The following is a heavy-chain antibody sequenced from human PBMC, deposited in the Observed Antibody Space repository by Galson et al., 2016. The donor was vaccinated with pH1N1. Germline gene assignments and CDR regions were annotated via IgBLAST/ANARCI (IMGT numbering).Heavy chain of an antibody. V-gene: IGHV1-2*02. CDR2: INPNSGGT. J-gene: IGHJ4*02. D-gene: IGHD6-19*01. CDR3: ASVRLGRGVDY. CDR1: GYTFTGYY. Sequence: SVKVSCKASGYTFTGYYMHWVRQAPGQGLEWMGWINPNSGGTNYAQKFQGRVTMSLDTSKNQFSLKLSSVTAADTAVYYCASVRLGRGVDYWGQGTLVTVSS.